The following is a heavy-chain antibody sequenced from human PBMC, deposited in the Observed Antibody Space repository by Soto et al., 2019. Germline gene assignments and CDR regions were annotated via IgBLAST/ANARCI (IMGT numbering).Heavy chain of an antibody. CDR3: AKVAPFILGSPF. D-gene: IGHD2-21*01. CDR1: GFTFSSYG. V-gene: IGHV3-30*18. CDR2: ISYDGSNK. Sequence: GSLRLSCAASGFTFSSYGMHWVRQAPGKGLEWVAVISYDGSNKYYADSVKGRFTISRDNSKNSLFLEMNNLTADDAGVYYCAKVAPFILGSPFWGQGTLVTVSS. J-gene: IGHJ4*02.